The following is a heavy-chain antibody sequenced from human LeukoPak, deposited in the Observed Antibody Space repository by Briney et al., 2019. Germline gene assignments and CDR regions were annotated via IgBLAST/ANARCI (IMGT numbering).Heavy chain of an antibody. D-gene: IGHD3-22*01. J-gene: IGHJ4*02. CDR1: GGSISSSSYY. CDR2: IYYSGST. CDR3: AREGDYYDSSGYSALGNYFDY. V-gene: IGHV4-39*02. Sequence: SETLSLTCTVSGGSISSSSYYWGWIRQPPGKGLEWIGSIYYSGSTYYNPSLKSRVTISVDTSKNQFSLKLSSVTAADTAVYYCAREGDYYDSSGYSALGNYFDYWGQGTLVTVSS.